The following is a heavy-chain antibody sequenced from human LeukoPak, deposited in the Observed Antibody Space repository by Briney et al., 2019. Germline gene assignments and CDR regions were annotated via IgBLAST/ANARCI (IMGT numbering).Heavy chain of an antibody. Sequence: SETLSLTCTVSGGSISSSSYYWGWIRQPPGKGLEWIGSIYYSGSTNYNPSLKSRVTISVDTSKNQFSLKLSSVTAADTAVYYCAREDVAAGTDAFDIWGQGTMVTVSS. CDR3: AREDVAAGTDAFDI. CDR1: GGSISSSSYY. D-gene: IGHD6-13*01. J-gene: IGHJ3*02. V-gene: IGHV4-39*07. CDR2: IYYSGST.